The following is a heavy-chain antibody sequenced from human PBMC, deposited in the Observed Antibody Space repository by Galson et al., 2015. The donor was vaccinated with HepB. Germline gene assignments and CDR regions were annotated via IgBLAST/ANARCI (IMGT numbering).Heavy chain of an antibody. D-gene: IGHD5-24*01. Sequence: SVKVSCKASGGTFSSYAISWVRQAPGQGLEWMGGIIPIFGTANYAQKFQGRVTITADESTSTAYMELSSLRSEDTAVYYCARGERVLGEMATMGAFDIWGQGTMVTVSS. V-gene: IGHV1-69*13. CDR3: ARGERVLGEMATMGAFDI. CDR2: IIPIFGTA. CDR1: GGTFSSYA. J-gene: IGHJ3*02.